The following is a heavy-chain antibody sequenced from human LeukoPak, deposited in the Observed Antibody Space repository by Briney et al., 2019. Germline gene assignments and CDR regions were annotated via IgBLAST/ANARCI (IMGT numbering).Heavy chain of an antibody. D-gene: IGHD6-6*01. Sequence: PGGSLRLSCAASGFNFDDYAMHWVRQPPGKGLEWVSGISWNSANIGYADSVKGRFTISRDNAKKSLYLQMNSLRDEDSAFYYCATVAGSSLSRNYFDPWGQGTLVTVSS. V-gene: IGHV3-9*01. CDR1: GFNFDDYA. CDR2: ISWNSANI. CDR3: ATVAGSSLSRNYFDP. J-gene: IGHJ5*02.